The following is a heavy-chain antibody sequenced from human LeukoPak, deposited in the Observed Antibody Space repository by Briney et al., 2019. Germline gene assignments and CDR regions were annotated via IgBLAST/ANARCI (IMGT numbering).Heavy chain of an antibody. CDR3: AKVSYGYCSSTSCYALDY. V-gene: IGHV3-23*01. D-gene: IGHD2-2*03. CDR2: ISGSGGST. CDR1: GFTFSSYA. J-gene: IGHJ4*02. Sequence: PGGSLRLSCAASGFTFSSYAMSWVRQAPGKGLEWVSAISGSGGSTYYADSVKGRFTISRDNSKNTLYLQMSSLRAGDTAVYYCAKVSYGYCSSTSCYALDYWGQGTLVTVSS.